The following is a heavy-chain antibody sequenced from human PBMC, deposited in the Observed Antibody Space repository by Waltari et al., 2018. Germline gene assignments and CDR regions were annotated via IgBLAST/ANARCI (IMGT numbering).Heavy chain of an antibody. CDR1: GFTFSSSW. V-gene: IGHV3-74*01. CDR2: INSDGSDT. J-gene: IGHJ6*02. Sequence: EEQLVESGGGLIQPGVSLRVSCVVSGFTFSSSWMSWVGQAPGKGLVWVARINSDGSDTSYADSVKGRFTISRDNAKNTVYLQMKSLRAEDTAVYYCARVARKTYSSPVPGRDYYYGMDVWGLGTTVTVSS. CDR3: ARVARKTYSSPVPGRDYYYGMDV. D-gene: IGHD6-13*01.